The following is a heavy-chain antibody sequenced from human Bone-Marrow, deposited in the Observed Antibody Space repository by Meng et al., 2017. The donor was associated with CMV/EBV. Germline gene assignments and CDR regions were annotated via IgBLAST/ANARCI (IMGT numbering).Heavy chain of an antibody. V-gene: IGHV3-48*03. Sequence: GESLKISCAASGFTFRNYEMNWVRQAPGKGLEWVSYINSGNTIYYADSVKGRFTISRDNAKNSLFLQMNSLRAEDTAVYYCARLTSPGDYWGQGTRVTVSS. J-gene: IGHJ4*02. CDR1: GFTFRNYE. CDR3: ARLTSPGDY. D-gene: IGHD6-6*01. CDR2: INSGNTI.